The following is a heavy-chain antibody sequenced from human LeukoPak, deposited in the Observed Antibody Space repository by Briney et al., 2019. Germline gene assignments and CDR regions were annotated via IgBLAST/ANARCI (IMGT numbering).Heavy chain of an antibody. CDR3: AREEVKSFDN. V-gene: IGHV3-53*01. Sequence: GGSLRLSCAASGFNVSTNYMRWVRQAPGKGLEWVSPIYRCESTQYADSVEGRITIPRDNSKNTLYLQMNNLRVEDTAVYYCAREEVKSFDNWGQGTLVTVSS. CDR2: IYRCEST. J-gene: IGHJ4*02. CDR1: GFNVSTNY.